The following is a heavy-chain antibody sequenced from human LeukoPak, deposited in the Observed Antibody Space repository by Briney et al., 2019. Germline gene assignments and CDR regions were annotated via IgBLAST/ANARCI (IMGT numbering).Heavy chain of an antibody. J-gene: IGHJ4*02. CDR3: ARAIWYGSGTTAFDY. CDR1: GGSISSNY. Sequence: SETLSLTCTVSGGSISSNYWSWIRQPAGKGLEWIGRIYNSGSTNYNTNYNPSLSSRVTMSVDTSKNQFSLKLNSVTAADTAVYYCARAIWYGSGTTAFDYWGQGTLVTVSS. V-gene: IGHV4-4*07. CDR2: IYNSGST. D-gene: IGHD3-10*01.